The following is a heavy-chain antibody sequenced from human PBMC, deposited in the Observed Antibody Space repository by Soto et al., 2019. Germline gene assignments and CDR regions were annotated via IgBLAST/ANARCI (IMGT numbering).Heavy chain of an antibody. D-gene: IGHD4-4*01. CDR2: ILGRDGST. V-gene: IGHV3-23*01. Sequence: EVHLLESGGALVQPGGSLSLSCAASGFTFSGYSMSWVRQSARKGLEWVAAILGRDGSTFYADSVKGRFTISRDVSKNTLFLEMKSLRPEDTAVYFCTKHPYVDYIFYGQHWGQGTLVAVSS. CDR3: TKHPYVDYIFYGQH. CDR1: GFTFSGYS. J-gene: IGHJ4*02.